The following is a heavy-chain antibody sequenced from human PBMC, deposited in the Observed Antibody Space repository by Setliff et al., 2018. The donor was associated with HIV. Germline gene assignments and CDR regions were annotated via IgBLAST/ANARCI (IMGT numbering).Heavy chain of an antibody. CDR3: ATDVLRGPGRVVTGLDY. CDR2: INAGDDNT. CDR1: GYTFTGYY. V-gene: IGHV1-3*01. J-gene: IGHJ4*02. Sequence: GASVKVSCKASGYTFTGYYMHWVRQAPGQRLEWMGYINAGDDNTRYSEKFQGRVTITRDTSANTAYMELSSLRSEDTAVYYCATDVLRGPGRVVTGLDYWGQGTLVTVSS. D-gene: IGHD2-21*02.